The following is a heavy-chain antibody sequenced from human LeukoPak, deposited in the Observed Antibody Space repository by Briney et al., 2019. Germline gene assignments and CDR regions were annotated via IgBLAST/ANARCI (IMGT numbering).Heavy chain of an antibody. CDR3: ARAEGGRTKDTHEYYYYDMDV. V-gene: IGHV1-69*02. CDR2: IIPILGIA. D-gene: IGHD1-26*01. J-gene: IGHJ6*03. Sequence: SVKVSCKASGGTFSSYTISWVRQAPGQGLEWMGRIIPILGIANYAQKFQGRVTITADKSTSTAYMELSSLRTEDTAVYYCARAEGGRTKDTHEYYYYDMDVWGKGTTVTVSS. CDR1: GGTFSSYT.